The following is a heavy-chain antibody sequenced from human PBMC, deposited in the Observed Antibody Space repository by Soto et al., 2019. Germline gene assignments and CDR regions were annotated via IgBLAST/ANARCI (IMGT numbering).Heavy chain of an antibody. CDR3: ARDIGSGSYASGFGP. CDR1: GYTFTSYG. Sequence: GASVKVSCKASGYTFTSYGISWLRQSPGQGLEWMGWISAYNGNTNYAQKLQGRVTMTTDTSTSTAYMELRSLRSDDTAVYYCARDIGSGSYASGFGPWGQGTLVTVSS. J-gene: IGHJ5*02. V-gene: IGHV1-18*04. D-gene: IGHD1-26*01. CDR2: ISAYNGNT.